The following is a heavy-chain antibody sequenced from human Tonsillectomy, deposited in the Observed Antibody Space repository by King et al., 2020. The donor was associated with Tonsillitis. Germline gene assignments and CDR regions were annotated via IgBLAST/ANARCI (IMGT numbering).Heavy chain of an antibody. J-gene: IGHJ4*02. CDR2: INPNSGGT. D-gene: IGHD2-21*01. CDR3: ARFGHTYPSPFDY. CDR1: GYTFTGYY. Sequence: QLVQSGAEVKKPGASVKVSCKASGYTFTGYYMHWVRQAPGQGLEWMGWINPNSGGTNYPQNFQGRVTMTRDTSISTAYMELSRLRSDDTAVYYCARFGHTYPSPFDYWGQGTLVTVSS. V-gene: IGHV1-2*02.